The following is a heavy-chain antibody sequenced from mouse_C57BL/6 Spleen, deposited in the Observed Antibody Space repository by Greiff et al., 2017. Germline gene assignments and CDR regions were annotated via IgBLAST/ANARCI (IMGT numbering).Heavy chain of an antibody. D-gene: IGHD2-4*01. CDR1: GFTFSSYC. J-gene: IGHJ2*01. V-gene: IGHV5-6*01. CDR2: ISSGGSYT. Sequence: EVKLVESGGDLVKPGGSLKLSCAASGFTFSSYCMSWVRQTPDKRLEWVATISSGGSYTYYPDWVKGRFTISRDNAKNTLYLQLSSLKSEDTAMYYCSRQKGALYYDYEDYWGQGTTLTVSS. CDR3: SRQKGALYYDYEDY.